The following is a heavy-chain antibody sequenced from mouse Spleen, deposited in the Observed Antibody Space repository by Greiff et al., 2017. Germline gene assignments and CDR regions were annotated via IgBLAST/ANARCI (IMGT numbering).Heavy chain of an antibody. CDR3: ARNGYYVGYAMDY. Sequence: EVHLVESGGGLVKPGGSLKLSCAASGFTFSDYGMHWVRQAPEKGLEWVAYISSGSSTIYYADTVKGRFTISRDNAKNTLFLQMTSLRSEDTAMYYCARNGYYVGYAMDYWGQGTSVTVSS. V-gene: IGHV5-17*01. D-gene: IGHD2-3*01. J-gene: IGHJ4*01. CDR1: GFTFSDYG. CDR2: ISSGSSTI.